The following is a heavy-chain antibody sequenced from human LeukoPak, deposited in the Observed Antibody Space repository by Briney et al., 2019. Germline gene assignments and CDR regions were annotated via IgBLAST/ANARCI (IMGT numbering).Heavy chain of an antibody. J-gene: IGHJ4*02. D-gene: IGHD4-17*01. CDR1: GFTFSDHS. CDR2: TRNKANSYTT. CDR3: ANGARGAY. V-gene: IGHV3-72*01. Sequence: PGGSLRLSCAASGFTFSDHSMDWVRPAPGKGLEWVGRTRNKANSYTTYYDASVKGRFTISRDDSKNPLYLQMNSLKTEDTAVYYCANGARGAYWGQGTLVTVSS.